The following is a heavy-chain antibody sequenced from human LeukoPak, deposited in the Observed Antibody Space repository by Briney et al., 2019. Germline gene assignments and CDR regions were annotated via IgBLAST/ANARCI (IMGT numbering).Heavy chain of an antibody. Sequence: GASVKVSCKASGYTFAGYGVHWVRQAPGQGLECMGWINTGNGNTGSSQNFQGRVTLTKGTAASTAYMELSGLTSEDTAVYYCAKDHGKSGSFDYWGQGTLVTVS. D-gene: IGHD5-24*01. CDR3: AKDHGKSGSFDY. J-gene: IGHJ4*02. CDR2: INTGNGNT. V-gene: IGHV1-3*04. CDR1: GYTFAGYG.